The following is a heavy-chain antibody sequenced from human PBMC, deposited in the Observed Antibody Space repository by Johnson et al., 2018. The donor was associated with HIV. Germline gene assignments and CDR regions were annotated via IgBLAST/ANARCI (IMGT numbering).Heavy chain of an antibody. CDR2: INSGGDT. J-gene: IGHJ3*02. Sequence: VQLVESGGGVVRPGGSVRLSCVVEGFTFDDYGMSWVRQAPGKGLEWVSVINSGGDTYYADSVKGRCTISRDNSKNTLYLQMNSLKPEDTAVYYCAKDERQLGGWSHAFDIWGQGTVLTVSS. CDR1: GFTFDDYG. D-gene: IGHD7-27*01. CDR3: AKDERQLGGWSHAFDI. V-gene: IGHV3-66*01.